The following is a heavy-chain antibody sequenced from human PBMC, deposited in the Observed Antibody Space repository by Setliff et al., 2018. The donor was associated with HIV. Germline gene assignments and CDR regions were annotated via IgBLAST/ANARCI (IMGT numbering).Heavy chain of an antibody. Sequence: SETLSLTCTVSGGSLTFGAYYWSWIRQHPGKGLEWIGYIYNSGNPYYHPSLESRGTISVDMSKNQFSLNLGSVTAADTAVYYCARSIAGTGFNYYYFMDVWGKGTTVTVSS. CDR1: GGSLTFGAYY. CDR3: ARSIAGTGFNYYYFMDV. V-gene: IGHV4-31*03. J-gene: IGHJ6*03. D-gene: IGHD6-13*01. CDR2: IYNSGNP.